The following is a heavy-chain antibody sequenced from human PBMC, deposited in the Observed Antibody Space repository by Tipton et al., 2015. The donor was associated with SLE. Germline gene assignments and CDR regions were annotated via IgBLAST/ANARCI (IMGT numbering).Heavy chain of an antibody. J-gene: IGHJ6*02. CDR1: GDSLSGQY. CDR3: ARGCSSSTCEPFYFFGMDV. Sequence: TLSLTCSVYGDSLSGQYWSWIRQPPGKGLEWIGEVFRGGSTNYSPSLESRVIITVDMSKNQFSLRLISVTAADTAVYYCARGCSSSTCEPFYFFGMDVWGQGTTVTVSS. CDR2: VFRGGST. V-gene: IGHV4-34*01. D-gene: IGHD2-2*01.